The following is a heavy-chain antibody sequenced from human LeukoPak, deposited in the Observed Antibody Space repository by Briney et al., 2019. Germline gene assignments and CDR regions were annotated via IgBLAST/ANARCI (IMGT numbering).Heavy chain of an antibody. CDR2: IYYTGST. V-gene: IGHV4-39*07. D-gene: IGHD3-9*01. J-gene: IGHJ4*02. CDR3: ARDPDYDILTGYYF. Sequence: SETLSLTCTVSDASISSSSYYWGWIRQPPGKGLEWIGSIYYTGSTYYNPSLKSRLTISIDTSKNQLSLKLSSVTAADTAVYYCARDPDYDILTGYYFWGQGTLVTVSS. CDR1: DASISSSSYY.